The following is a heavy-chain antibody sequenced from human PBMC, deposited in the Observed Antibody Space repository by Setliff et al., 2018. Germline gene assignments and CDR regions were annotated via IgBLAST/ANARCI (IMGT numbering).Heavy chain of an antibody. V-gene: IGHV1-18*01. D-gene: IGHD6-13*01. CDR1: GYTFTSHG. CDR2: ISVYNGKT. CDR3: ATPGQQLVRLDRFDP. J-gene: IGHJ5*02. Sequence: ASVKVSCKASGYTFTSHGFSWVRQAPGQGLEWMGWISVYNGKTKYAQKFQGRVTMTRDTSTSTVYMELSSLRSEDTAVYYCATPGQQLVRLDRFDPWGQGTLVTVSS.